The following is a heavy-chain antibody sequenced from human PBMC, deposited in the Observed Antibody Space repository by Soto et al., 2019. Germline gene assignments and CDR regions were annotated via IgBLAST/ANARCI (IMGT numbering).Heavy chain of an antibody. CDR1: GYTFTSYG. J-gene: IGHJ4*02. D-gene: IGHD3-3*01. CDR3: ARDVGYYDFWSGLALFDY. V-gene: IGHV1-18*01. CDR2: ISAYNGNT. Sequence: QVQLVQSGAEVKKPGASVKVSCKASGYTFTSYGISWVRQAPGQGLEWMGWISAYNGNTNYAQKLQGRVTMTTDTSTSTAYMELRSLRSDDTPVYYCARDVGYYDFWSGLALFDYWGQGTLVTVSS.